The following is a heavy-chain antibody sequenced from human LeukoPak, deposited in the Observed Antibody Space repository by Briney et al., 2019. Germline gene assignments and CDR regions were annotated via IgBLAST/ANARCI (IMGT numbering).Heavy chain of an antibody. V-gene: IGHV3-23*01. Sequence: GGSLRLSCAASGFTFSSYAVSWVRQAPGKGLEWVSAISGSGGSTYYADSVKGRFTISRDNSKNTLYLQMNSLRAEDTAVYYCAKDQWPYSGYGYYYYGMDVWGQGTTVTVSS. D-gene: IGHD5-12*01. CDR1: GFTFSSYA. J-gene: IGHJ6*02. CDR2: ISGSGGST. CDR3: AKDQWPYSGYGYYYYGMDV.